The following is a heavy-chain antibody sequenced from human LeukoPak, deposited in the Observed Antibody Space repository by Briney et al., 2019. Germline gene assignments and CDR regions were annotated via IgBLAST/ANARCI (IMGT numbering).Heavy chain of an antibody. CDR2: ISSGGST. CDR3: AKDPRSCGNYDMDG. CDR1: GFTVSNNY. J-gene: IGHJ6*02. Sequence: GGSLRLSCAASGFTVSNNYVNWVRQAPGKGLEWVSVISSGGSTYYADSVKGRFTISRDNSKNTLYLQMNSLRAEDTAVYYCAKDPRSCGNYDMDGGGQGTTVTVSS. D-gene: IGHD2-15*01. V-gene: IGHV3-53*01.